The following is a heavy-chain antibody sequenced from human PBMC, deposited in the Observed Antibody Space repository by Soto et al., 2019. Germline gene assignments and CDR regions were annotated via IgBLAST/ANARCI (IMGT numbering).Heavy chain of an antibody. CDR1: GFICSSYD. CDR2: ILVGGST. J-gene: IGHJ3*02. Sequence: GGSLRLSXAVSGFICSSYDMSWVRQAPGKGLEWVSTILVGGSTHYEDSVKGRFTISRDTSKNTVYLQMNSLTAGDTAFYYCAKATATSGGAFEIYGQGTMVTVSS. V-gene: IGHV3-23*01. CDR3: AKATATSGGAFEI. D-gene: IGHD1-1*01.